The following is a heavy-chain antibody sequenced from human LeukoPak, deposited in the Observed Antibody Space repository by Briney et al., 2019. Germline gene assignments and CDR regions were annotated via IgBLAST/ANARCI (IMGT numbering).Heavy chain of an antibody. V-gene: IGHV3-23*01. CDR2: LSGSGGST. CDR1: GFPFSSYA. CDR3: AKSRNVYATYDY. J-gene: IGHJ4*02. Sequence: GGSLRLSCAASGFPFSSYAMTWVRQAPGKGLEWVSALSGSGGSTYYADSVKGRFTISRDNSKNTLYLQMNSLRAEDTALYYCAKSRNVYATYDYWGQGTLVAVSS. D-gene: IGHD2-8*01.